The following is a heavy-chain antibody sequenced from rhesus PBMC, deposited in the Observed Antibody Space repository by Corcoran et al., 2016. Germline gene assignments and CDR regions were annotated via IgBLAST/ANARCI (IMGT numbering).Heavy chain of an antibody. J-gene: IGHJ4*01. CDR2: IYGIVSIT. D-gene: IGHD4-23*01. CDR1: GGSISSSY. V-gene: IGHV4-169*02. CDR3: ARDRDSNYFDY. Sequence: QLQLQESGPGLVKPSETLSVTCAVSGGSISSSYWSWIRKYHGQGLAWIGYIYGIVSITNYNPSLKSRVTLSVDTSKNQLSLKLSSVTPADTAVYYCARDRDSNYFDYWVQGVLVTVSS.